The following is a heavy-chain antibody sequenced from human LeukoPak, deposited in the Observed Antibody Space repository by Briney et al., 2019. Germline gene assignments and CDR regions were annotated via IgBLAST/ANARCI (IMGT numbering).Heavy chain of an antibody. CDR3: ARASYSYDINGWVPFDY. Sequence: TSETLSLTCTVSGGSVSNYYWSWIRQSPGKGLEWIGYIYYTETSYNPSLKSRVTISADTSKNQFSLRLSSVTAADTAVYYCARASYSYDINGWVPFDYWGQGTLVTVSS. D-gene: IGHD3-22*01. J-gene: IGHJ4*02. CDR2: IYYTET. CDR1: GGSVSNYY. V-gene: IGHV4-59*08.